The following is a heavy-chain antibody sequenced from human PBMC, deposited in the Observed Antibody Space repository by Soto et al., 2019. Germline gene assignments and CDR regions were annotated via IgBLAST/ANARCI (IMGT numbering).Heavy chain of an antibody. D-gene: IGHD2-8*01. CDR2: TYYRSKWYN. Sequence: SQTLSLTCAISGGSVSSISVTWNWIRQSPSRGLEWLGRTYYRSKWYNDYAESVKSRITINPDTSKNQFSLHLNSVTPEDTAVYYCVKLIGNSWLDFWGQGTLVTVSS. CDR1: GGSVSSISVT. V-gene: IGHV6-1*01. J-gene: IGHJ5*01. CDR3: VKLIGNSWLDF.